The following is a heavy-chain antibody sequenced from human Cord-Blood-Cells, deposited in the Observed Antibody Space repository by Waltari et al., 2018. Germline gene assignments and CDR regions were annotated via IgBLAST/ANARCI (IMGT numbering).Heavy chain of an antibody. J-gene: IGHJ4*02. D-gene: IGHD3-10*01. CDR1: GFTFSSYG. Sequence: QVQLVESGGGVVQPGRSLRLSCAASGFTFSSYGMHWVRQAPGKGLEWVAVIWYDGSNKDYADSGKGRFTISRDNSKNMLYLQMNSLRAEDTAMYYCAKDLGRKAGSYYRGFDYWGQGTLVTVSS. V-gene: IGHV3-30*18. CDR2: IWYDGSNK. CDR3: AKDLGRKAGSYYRGFDY.